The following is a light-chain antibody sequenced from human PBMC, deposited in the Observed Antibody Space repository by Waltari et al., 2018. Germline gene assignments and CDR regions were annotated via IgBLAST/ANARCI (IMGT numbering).Light chain of an antibody. V-gene: IGKV3-20*01. CDR3: QKYGTLPAT. CDR2: DAS. J-gene: IGKJ1*01. CDR1: QRVSRT. Sequence: EIVFTQSPGTLSLYPGDRATLSGRASQRVSRTLAWYQQKPGQAPRLLIYDASSRATGIPDRFSGSGSGTDFSLTISRLEPEDFAVYYCQKYGTLPATFGQGTKVEIK.